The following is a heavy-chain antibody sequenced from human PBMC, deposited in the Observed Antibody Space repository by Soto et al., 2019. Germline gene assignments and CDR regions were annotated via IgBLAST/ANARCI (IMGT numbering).Heavy chain of an antibody. V-gene: IGHV3-23*01. CDR1: GFTFSSHA. Sequence: GGSLRLSCAASGFTFSSHAMGWLRQAPGTGPEWVAFVDGSGGDTSYADSVKGRFIVSRDNSDNSLFLHMNSLRAEDTSVYYFAKDSLPAVYDSSGAKDYWGQGTLVTVSS. CDR2: VDGSGGDT. CDR3: AKDSLPAVYDSSGAKDY. D-gene: IGHD3-22*01. J-gene: IGHJ4*02.